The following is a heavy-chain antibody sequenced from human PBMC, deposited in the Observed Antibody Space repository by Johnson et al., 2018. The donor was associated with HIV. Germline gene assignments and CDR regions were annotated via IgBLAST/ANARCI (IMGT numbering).Heavy chain of an antibody. CDR2: ISYNGSHK. J-gene: IGHJ3*02. D-gene: IGHD3-3*01. CDR3: ARGRAPYSHFGSGTRNSDAFDI. CDR1: EFTFSNYA. V-gene: IGHV3-30*04. Sequence: QVQLVESEGGVVQPGRSLRLSCAASEFTFSNYAMDWVRQAPGKGLEWVALISYNGSHKYYADSVKGRFTISRDNSKNTLYLQMHSLRGEATAVYYCARGRAPYSHFGSGTRNSDAFDIWGQGTMVTVSS.